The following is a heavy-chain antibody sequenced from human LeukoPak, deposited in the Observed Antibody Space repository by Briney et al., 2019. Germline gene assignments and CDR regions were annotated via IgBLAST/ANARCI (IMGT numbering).Heavy chain of an antibody. V-gene: IGHV3-11*04. CDR3: ARDRGAVTDVFDY. J-gene: IGHJ4*02. D-gene: IGHD6-19*01. Sequence: PGESLRLSCVASGSTFSDYYMSWIRQAPGKGLEWVSYIRSSGTTIHYADSVKGRVTSSRNNAKNSLYLQMNSLRAEDTAVYYCARDRGAVTDVFDYWGQGTLVTLSS. CDR1: GSTFSDYY. CDR2: IRSSGTTI.